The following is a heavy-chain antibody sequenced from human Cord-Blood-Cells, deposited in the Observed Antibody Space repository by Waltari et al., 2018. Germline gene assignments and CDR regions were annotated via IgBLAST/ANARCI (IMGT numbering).Heavy chain of an antibody. V-gene: IGHV3-53*01. CDR3: ARESPYGGNTYWYFDL. CDR1: GFTVSSNY. CDR2: IYSGGST. J-gene: IGHJ2*01. Sequence: EVQLVESGGGLIQPGGSLRLSCAASGFTVSSNYMSWVRQAPGKGVGWVSVIYSGGSTYYADSVKGRFTISRDNSKHTLYLQMNSLRAEDTAVYYCARESPYGGNTYWYFDLWGRGTLVTVSS. D-gene: IGHD4-17*01.